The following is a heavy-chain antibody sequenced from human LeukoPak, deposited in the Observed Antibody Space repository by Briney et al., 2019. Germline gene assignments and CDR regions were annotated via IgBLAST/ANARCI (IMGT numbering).Heavy chain of an antibody. V-gene: IGHV3-30-3*01. D-gene: IGHD1-26*01. CDR1: GFTFNSYA. CDR3: AKYISPFSGSHDAFDI. CDR2: ISYDGSNK. Sequence: GGSLRLSCAASGFTFNSYAMYWVRQAPDKGLEWVAVISYDGSNKYYADSVKGRFTISRDNSKDTLYLQMNSLRAEDTAVYYCAKYISPFSGSHDAFDIWGQGTMVTVSS. J-gene: IGHJ3*02.